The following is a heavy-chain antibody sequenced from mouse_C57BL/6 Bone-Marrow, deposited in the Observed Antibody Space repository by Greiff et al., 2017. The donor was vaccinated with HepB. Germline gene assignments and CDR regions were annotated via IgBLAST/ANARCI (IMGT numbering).Heavy chain of an antibody. J-gene: IGHJ4*01. CDR1: GFSFNTYA. Sequence: VQGVESGGGLVQPKGSLKLSCAASGFSFNTYAMNWVRQAPGKGLEWVARIRSKSNNYATYYADSVKDRFTISRDDSESMLYLQMNNLKTEDTAMYYCVRSPSRGDYAMDYWGQGTSVTVSS. V-gene: IGHV10-1*01. CDR3: VRSPSRGDYAMDY. D-gene: IGHD2-10*02. CDR2: IRSKSNNYAT.